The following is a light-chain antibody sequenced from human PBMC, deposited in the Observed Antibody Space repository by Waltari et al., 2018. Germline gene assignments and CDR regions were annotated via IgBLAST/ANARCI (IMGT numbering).Light chain of an antibody. J-gene: IGLJ2*01. Sequence: SYELTQPPSEPVSPGQTANITCPGEPLPRQYVYWYQQMSGQAHLLVIFKDTERPSGIPERFSGSTSGTTVTLTISGVQAEDEAEYFCQSADDSGTYVVFGGGTRLTIL. CDR2: KDT. CDR3: QSADDSGTYVV. CDR1: PLPRQY. V-gene: IGLV3-25*03.